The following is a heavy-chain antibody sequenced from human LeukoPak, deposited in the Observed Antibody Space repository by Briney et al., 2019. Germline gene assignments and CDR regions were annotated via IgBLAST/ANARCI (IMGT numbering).Heavy chain of an antibody. CDR2: ISSSGSTI. J-gene: IGHJ3*02. CDR3: ARGGFTDAFDI. CDR1: GFTFSSYG. Sequence: GGSLRLSCAASGFTFSSYGMHWVRQAPGKGLEWVSYISSSGSTIYYADSVKGRFTISRDNAKNSLYLQMNSLRAEDTAVYYCARGGFTDAFDIWGQGTMVTVSS. D-gene: IGHD3-16*01. V-gene: IGHV3-48*04.